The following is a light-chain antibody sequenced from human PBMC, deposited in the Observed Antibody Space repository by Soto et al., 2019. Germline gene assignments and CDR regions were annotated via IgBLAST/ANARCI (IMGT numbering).Light chain of an antibody. CDR1: QSISSF. CDR2: TTS. V-gene: IGKV1-39*01. J-gene: IGKJ5*01. CDR3: QQSYSTPPIT. Sequence: DIQMTQSPSSLSASVGDRVTITCRTSQSISSFLNWYQHKPGNAPKLLIYTTSTLRSGVPSRFPGSGSGTHFTLTITNVQPEDFATYYCQQSYSTPPITFGQGTRLDIK.